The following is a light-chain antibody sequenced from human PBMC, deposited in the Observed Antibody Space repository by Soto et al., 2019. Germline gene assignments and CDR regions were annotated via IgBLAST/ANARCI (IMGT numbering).Light chain of an antibody. V-gene: IGKV3-11*01. CDR2: DAS. CDR3: QQRSSSPRGT. CDR1: QSVSSY. J-gene: IGKJ2*02. Sequence: EIVLTQSPATLSLSPGERATLSCRASQSVSSYLAWYQQKPGQAPRLLIHDASNRATGIPARFSGSGSGTDYTLTISSLEPEDFALYFCQQRSSSPRGTFGQGTKLEIK.